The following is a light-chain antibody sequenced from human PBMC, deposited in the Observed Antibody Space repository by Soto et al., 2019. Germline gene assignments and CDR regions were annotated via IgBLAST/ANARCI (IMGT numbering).Light chain of an antibody. Sequence: QSVLTQPPSVSAAPGQKVTISCSGSSSNIGNNYVSWYQQLPGTAPKLLIYDNNKRPSGIPDRFSGYKSGTSAILGITGLPTGDEADYYCGTWDSSLSAVVFGGGTKLTVL. CDR3: GTWDSSLSAVV. J-gene: IGLJ2*01. V-gene: IGLV1-51*01. CDR2: DNN. CDR1: SSNIGNNY.